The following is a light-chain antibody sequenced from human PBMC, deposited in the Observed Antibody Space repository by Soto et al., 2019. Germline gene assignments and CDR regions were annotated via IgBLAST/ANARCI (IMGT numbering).Light chain of an antibody. CDR1: QGINNY. CDR2: AAS. CDR3: QKYSSVPV. J-gene: IGKJ3*01. V-gene: IGKV1-27*01. Sequence: DIPMTQSPSSLSASVGDRVTITCRASQGINNYVAWYQQKPGKPPKLQIYAASTLQSGVPSRFSGSGSGTDFTLTINSLQPEDVATYSCQKYSSVPVFGPGTKVDIK.